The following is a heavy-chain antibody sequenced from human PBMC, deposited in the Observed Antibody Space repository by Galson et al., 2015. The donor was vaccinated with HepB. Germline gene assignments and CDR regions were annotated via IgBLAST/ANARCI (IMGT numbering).Heavy chain of an antibody. CDR2: FDPEDGET. CDR3: ATVPRIAVNYYYYGMDV. D-gene: IGHD6-19*01. J-gene: IGHJ6*02. CDR1: GYTLTELS. Sequence: CKVSGYTLTELSMHWVRQAPGKGLEWMGGFDPEDGETIYAQKFQGRVTMTEDTSTDTAYMELSSLRSEDTAVYYCATVPRIAVNYYYYGMDVWGQGTMVTVSS. V-gene: IGHV1-24*01.